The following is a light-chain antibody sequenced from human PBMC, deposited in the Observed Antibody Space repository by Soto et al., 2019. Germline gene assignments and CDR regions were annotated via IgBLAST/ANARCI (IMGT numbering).Light chain of an antibody. J-gene: IGKJ1*01. Sequence: EIVLTQSPGTLSLSPGERATLSCRASQSVSSSYLAWYQQKPGQAPRLLIYGASSRATGIPDRFSGSGSGIDFTLTTSRLEPEDFAVYYCQQYGSSSWTFGQGTKVEIK. CDR3: QQYGSSSWT. V-gene: IGKV3-20*01. CDR2: GAS. CDR1: QSVSSSY.